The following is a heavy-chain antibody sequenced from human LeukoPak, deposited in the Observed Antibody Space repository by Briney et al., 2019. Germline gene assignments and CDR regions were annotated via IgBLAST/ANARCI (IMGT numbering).Heavy chain of an antibody. V-gene: IGHV3-23*01. CDR2: ISGSGGST. J-gene: IGHJ4*02. Sequence: GGSLRLPCAASGFTFSSYAMSWVRQAPGKGLEWVSAISGSGGSTYYADSVKGRFTISRDNSKNTLYLQMNSLRAEDTAVYYCANLYDWNYADYWGQGTLVTVSS. D-gene: IGHD1-7*01. CDR3: ANLYDWNYADY. CDR1: GFTFSSYA.